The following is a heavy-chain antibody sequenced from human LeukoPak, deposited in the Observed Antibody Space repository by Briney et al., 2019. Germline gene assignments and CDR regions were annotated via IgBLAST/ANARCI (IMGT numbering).Heavy chain of an antibody. CDR1: GGTFSSYA. J-gene: IGHJ6*03. D-gene: IGHD6-6*01. CDR2: IIPIFGTA. Sequence: SVKVSCKASGGTFSSYASSWVRQAPGQGLEWMGGIIPIFGTANYAQKFQGRVTITTDESTSTAYMELGSLRSEDTAVYYCARDPGYSSSPYYYYYYYMDVWGKGTTVTVSS. V-gene: IGHV1-69*05. CDR3: ARDPGYSSSPYYYYYYYMDV.